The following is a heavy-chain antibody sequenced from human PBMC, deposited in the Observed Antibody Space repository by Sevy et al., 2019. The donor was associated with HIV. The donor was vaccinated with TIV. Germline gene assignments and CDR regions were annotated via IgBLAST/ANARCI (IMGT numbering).Heavy chain of an antibody. Sequence: GGSLRLSCAASGFRFSDYGMHWVRQAPGKGLEWVSLIRFDGSMKYIADSVKGRFTISRDKVKETWYLQMNSLRPEDTAVYYCAKDHYDYRTGYYGYYGMDVWGQGTTVTVSS. CDR3: AKDHYDYRTGYYGYYGMDV. D-gene: IGHD3-3*01. V-gene: IGHV3-30*02. CDR1: GFRFSDYG. J-gene: IGHJ6*02. CDR2: IRFDGSMK.